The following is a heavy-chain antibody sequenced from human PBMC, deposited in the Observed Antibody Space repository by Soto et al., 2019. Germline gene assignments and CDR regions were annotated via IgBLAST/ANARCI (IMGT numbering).Heavy chain of an antibody. CDR3: AREDYDILTGSLRAAFDI. V-gene: IGHV3-20*04. J-gene: IGHJ3*02. CDR2: INWNGGST. CDR1: GFTFDDYG. D-gene: IGHD3-9*01. Sequence: EVQLVESGGGVVRPGGSLRLSCAASGFTFDDYGMSWVRQAPGKGLEWVSGINWNGGSTGYADSVKGRFTISRDNAKNSLYLQMKSLRAEDTALYYCAREDYDILTGSLRAAFDIWGQGTMVTVSS.